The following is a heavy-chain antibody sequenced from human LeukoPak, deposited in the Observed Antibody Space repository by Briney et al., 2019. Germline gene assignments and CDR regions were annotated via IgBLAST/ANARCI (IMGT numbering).Heavy chain of an antibody. D-gene: IGHD3-10*01. CDR1: GGSISSYY. Sequence: SETLSLTCTVSGGSISSYYWSWIRQPPGKGLEWIGYIYYSGSTNYNPSLKSRVTISVDTSKNQFSLKLSSVTAADTAVYYCARGAALVTMVRGVQGYYYMDVWGKGTTVTVSS. J-gene: IGHJ6*03. CDR3: ARGAALVTMVRGVQGYYYMDV. V-gene: IGHV4-59*08. CDR2: IYYSGST.